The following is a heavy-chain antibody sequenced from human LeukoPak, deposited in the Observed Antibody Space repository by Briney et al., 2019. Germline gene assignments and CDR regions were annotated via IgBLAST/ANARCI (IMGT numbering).Heavy chain of an antibody. J-gene: IGHJ4*02. V-gene: IGHV6-1*01. CDR3: ARAKGRSPLFDY. Sequence: SQTLSLTCAISGDSVSSNSAAWNWIRQSPSRGLEWLGRTYFRSKWYNDYAVSVKGRIAINPDTSKNQFSLQLNSVTPEDTAVYYCARAKGRSPLFDYWGQGTLVTVSS. CDR2: TYFRSKWYN. CDR1: GDSVSSNSAA. D-gene: IGHD6-13*01.